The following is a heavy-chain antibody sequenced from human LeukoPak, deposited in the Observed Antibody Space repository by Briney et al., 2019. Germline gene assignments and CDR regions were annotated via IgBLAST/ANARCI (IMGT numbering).Heavy chain of an antibody. CDR3: AGRGGGVNH. V-gene: IGHV3-7*01. CDR2: ISPDGSAR. D-gene: IGHD4-23*01. J-gene: IGHJ4*02. CDR1: GFDFATYW. Sequence: GGSLRLSCSASGFDFATYWINWVRQAPGKGLEWVANISPDGSARYVDAVRGRFTTSRDNAKNSLSMEMNSLRAEDTAVYSCAGRGGGVNHWGQGTLVTVSS.